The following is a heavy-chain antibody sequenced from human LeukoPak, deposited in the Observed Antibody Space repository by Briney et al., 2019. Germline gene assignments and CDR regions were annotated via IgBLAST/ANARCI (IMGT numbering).Heavy chain of an antibody. D-gene: IGHD3-10*01. Sequence: GGSLRLSCAASGFSFSSYDMHWVRQAPGKGLEYVSAISSNGGSTYYANSVKGRFTTSRDNSKNTLYLQMGSLRAEDMAVYYCARSIKGDSDHWGQGTLVTVSS. J-gene: IGHJ4*02. V-gene: IGHV3-64*01. CDR3: ARSIKGDSDH. CDR1: GFSFSSYD. CDR2: ISSNGGST.